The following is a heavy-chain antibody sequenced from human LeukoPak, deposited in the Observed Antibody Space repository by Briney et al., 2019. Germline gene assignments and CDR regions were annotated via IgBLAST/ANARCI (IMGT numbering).Heavy chain of an antibody. D-gene: IGHD4-17*01. CDR1: GGSISSGGYS. J-gene: IGHJ4*02. Sequence: SETLSLTCAVSGGSISSGGYSWSWIRQPLGKGLEWIGYIYHSGSTYYNPSLKSRVTISVDRSKNQFSLKLSSVTAADTAVYYCARAGGGTATTFDYWGQGTLVTVSS. CDR2: IYHSGST. V-gene: IGHV4-30-2*01. CDR3: ARAGGGTATTFDY.